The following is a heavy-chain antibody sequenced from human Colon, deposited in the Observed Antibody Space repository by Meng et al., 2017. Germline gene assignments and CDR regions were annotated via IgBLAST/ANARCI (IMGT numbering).Heavy chain of an antibody. V-gene: IGHV3-23*04. CDR1: GFSFSNYT. J-gene: IGHJ4*02. D-gene: IGHD6-25*01. CDR3: AKEGGRGLDFEY. Sequence: QLVGLGGGLVRPGGSLRLSCAASGFSFSNYTMTWVRQSPGKGLQWVSAISGTSRSTYYADSVRGRFTISRDNSKNTLYLQMNSLRPEDTAIYYCAKEGGRGLDFEYWGQGTLVTVSS. CDR2: ISGTSRST.